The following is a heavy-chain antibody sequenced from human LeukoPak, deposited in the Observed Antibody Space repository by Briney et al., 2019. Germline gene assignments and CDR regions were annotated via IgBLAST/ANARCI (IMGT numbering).Heavy chain of an antibody. Sequence: SVKVSCKASGGTFSSYAMSWVRQAPGQGLEWMGGIIPIFGTANYAQKFQGRVTITADESTSTAYMELSSLRSEDTAVYYCARSGYCTNGVCYKVRDAFDIWGQGTMVTVSS. CDR1: GGTFSSYA. CDR2: IIPIFGTA. V-gene: IGHV1-69*01. J-gene: IGHJ3*02. D-gene: IGHD2-8*01. CDR3: ARSGYCTNGVCYKVRDAFDI.